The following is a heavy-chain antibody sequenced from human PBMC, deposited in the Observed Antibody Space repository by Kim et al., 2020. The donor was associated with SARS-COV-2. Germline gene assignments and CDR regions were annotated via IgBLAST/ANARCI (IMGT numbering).Heavy chain of an antibody. Sequence: SETLSLTCTVSGGSISSYYWSWIRQPPGKGLEWIGYIYYSGSTNYNPSLKSRDTISVDTSKNQFSLKLSSVTAADTAVYYCARGDYYDSSGYYYEYWGQGTLVTVSS. J-gene: IGHJ4*02. CDR3: ARGDYYDSSGYYYEY. CDR2: IYYSGST. CDR1: GGSISSYY. D-gene: IGHD3-22*01. V-gene: IGHV4-59*01.